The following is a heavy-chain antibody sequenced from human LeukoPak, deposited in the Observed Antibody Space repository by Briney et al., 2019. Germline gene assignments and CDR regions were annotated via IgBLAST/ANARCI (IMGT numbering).Heavy chain of an antibody. V-gene: IGHV3-66*02. Sequence: GGSLRLSCAASGFTVSSNYMSWVRQAPGKGLEWVSVIYSGGSTYYADSVKGRFTISRDNSKNTLYLQTNSLRAEDTAVYYCARETPAIAVAGTNYYYYMDVWGKGTTVTVSS. J-gene: IGHJ6*03. CDR3: ARETPAIAVAGTNYYYYMDV. CDR1: GFTVSSNY. D-gene: IGHD6-19*01. CDR2: IYSGGST.